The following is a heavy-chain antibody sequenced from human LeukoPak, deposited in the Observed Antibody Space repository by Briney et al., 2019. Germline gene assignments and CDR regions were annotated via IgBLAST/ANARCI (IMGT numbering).Heavy chain of an antibody. CDR2: MSSDESTT. CDR1: GFTLSSYW. CDR3: ARGGYYDSSGYYYGMDV. V-gene: IGHV3-74*01. D-gene: IGHD3-22*01. Sequence: GGSLRLSCAASGFTLSSYWMHWARQTPGKGLVWVSRMSSDESTTNYADSVRGRFTISRDNAKNALYLQMNSLRAEDTALYYCARGGYYDSSGYYYGMDVWGQGTTVTVSS. J-gene: IGHJ6*02.